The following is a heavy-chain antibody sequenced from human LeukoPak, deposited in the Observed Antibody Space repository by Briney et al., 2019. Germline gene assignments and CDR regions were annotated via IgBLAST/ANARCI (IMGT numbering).Heavy chain of an antibody. CDR1: GAALSEYY. CDR2: VAHKGPTVYSPTLNR. Sequence: SETLSLTCAVYGAALSEYYWSWIRQSPGKGLEWIGEVAHKGPTVYSPTLNRKYNPSFKSRVTMSVDPSKNQFTLKLSSVTAADTAVYYCARINVRYYDKGAFGIWGQGTMVTVSS. D-gene: IGHD3-22*01. J-gene: IGHJ3*02. CDR3: ARINVRYYDKGAFGI. V-gene: IGHV4-34*01.